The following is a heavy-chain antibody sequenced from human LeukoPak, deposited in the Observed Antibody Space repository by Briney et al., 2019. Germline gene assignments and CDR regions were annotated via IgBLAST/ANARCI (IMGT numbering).Heavy chain of an antibody. Sequence: PGGSLRLSFAASGFTFSSYEMNWVRQAPGKGLEWVSYISSSGSTIYYADSVKGRFTISRDNAKNSLYLKMNSLRAEDTAVYYCAELGITMIGGVWGKGTTVTISS. CDR3: AELGITMIGGV. V-gene: IGHV3-48*03. J-gene: IGHJ6*04. CDR2: ISSSGSTI. D-gene: IGHD3-10*02. CDR1: GFTFSSYE.